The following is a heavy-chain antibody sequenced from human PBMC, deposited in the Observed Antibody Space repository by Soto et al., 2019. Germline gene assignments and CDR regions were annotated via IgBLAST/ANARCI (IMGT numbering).Heavy chain of an antibody. J-gene: IGHJ4*02. CDR2: ISSNAANT. CDR1: GFTFSSYS. Sequence: GGSLRLSCAASGFTFSSYSITWVRQAPWKGLVWVSSISSNAANTFYADSVKGRFDISKDNSKNMLYLQMNSLRADDTAVYYCASIDYSSSRYWGRGTLVTVCS. CDR3: ASIDYSSSRY. V-gene: IGHV3-23*01. D-gene: IGHD6-13*01.